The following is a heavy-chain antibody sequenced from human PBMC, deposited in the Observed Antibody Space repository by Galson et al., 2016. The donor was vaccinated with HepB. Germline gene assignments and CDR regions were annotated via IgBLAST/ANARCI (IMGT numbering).Heavy chain of an antibody. D-gene: IGHD2-2*01. J-gene: IGHJ6*04. CDR1: GFTFHAYS. CDR2: ISADSSYI. Sequence: SLRLSCAASGFTFHAYSMTWVRQAPGKGLEWVSSISADSSYISYAASLKGRFTISRDNSKNTLSLQMNSLTADDTAIYYCVQGSTAPAVWGKGTTVTVSS. CDR3: VQGSTAPAV. V-gene: IGHV3-21*04.